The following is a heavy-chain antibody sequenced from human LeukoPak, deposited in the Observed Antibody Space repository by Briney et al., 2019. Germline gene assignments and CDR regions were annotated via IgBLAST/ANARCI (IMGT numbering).Heavy chain of an antibody. Sequence: GGSLRLSCAVSGLTFNNYAMSWVRQAPGKGLEWVSAISKSGDHTYYATSAKGRFTIYRDNSKNTQYLQMNSLRAEDTAVYYCATSWGPDTSAFRWGRDGMDVWGQGTTVIVS. CDR3: ATSWGPDTSAFRWGRDGMDV. V-gene: IGHV3-23*01. CDR2: ISKSGDHT. D-gene: IGHD3-16*01. CDR1: GLTFNNYA. J-gene: IGHJ6*02.